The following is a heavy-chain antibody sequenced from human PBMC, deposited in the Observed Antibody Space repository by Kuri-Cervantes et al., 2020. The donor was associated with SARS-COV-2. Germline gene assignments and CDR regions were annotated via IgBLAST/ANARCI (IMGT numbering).Heavy chain of an antibody. J-gene: IGHJ6*02. CDR2: IIPIFGTA. CDR3: ASSNTGYCSGGSCYSNYGMDV. D-gene: IGHD2-15*01. Sequence: SVKVSCKASGGTFSSYAISWVRQAPGQGLEWMGGIIPIFGTANYAQKFQGGVTITADKSTSTAYMELSSLRSEDTAVYYCASSNTGYCSGGSCYSNYGMDVWGQGTTVTVSS. V-gene: IGHV1-69*06. CDR1: GGTFSSYA.